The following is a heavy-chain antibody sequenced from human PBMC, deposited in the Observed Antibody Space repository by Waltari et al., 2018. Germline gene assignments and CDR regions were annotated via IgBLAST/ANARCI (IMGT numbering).Heavy chain of an antibody. V-gene: IGHV3-74*01. CDR1: GFTFSSYW. CDR2: VNSGGSSK. J-gene: IGHJ4*02. Sequence: EVQLVESGGGLVQPGGSLRLSCAASGFTFSSYWMHWVRQAPGKGLVWVSRVNSGGSSKSYAESVKGRFTSSRDNAKKTLDMQMNSLRAEDTAVYYCARDRVEYGAGGYWGQGTLVTVSS. D-gene: IGHD6-6*01. CDR3: ARDRVEYGAGGY.